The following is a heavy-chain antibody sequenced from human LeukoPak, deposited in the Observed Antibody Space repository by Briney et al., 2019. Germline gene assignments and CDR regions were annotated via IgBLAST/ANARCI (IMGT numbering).Heavy chain of an antibody. Sequence: GRSLRLSCAASGFTFDDYAMHWVRQAPGKGLEWVSGISGSGGSTYYADSVKGRFTISRDNSRNTLYLQMNSPRAEDTAVYYCAILPGYSSGWYEVNYWGQGTLVTVSS. V-gene: IGHV3-23*01. CDR2: ISGSGGST. CDR1: GFTFDDYA. J-gene: IGHJ4*02. D-gene: IGHD6-13*01. CDR3: AILPGYSSGWYEVNY.